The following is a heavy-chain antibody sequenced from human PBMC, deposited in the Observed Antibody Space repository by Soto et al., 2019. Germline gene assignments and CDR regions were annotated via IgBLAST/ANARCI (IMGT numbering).Heavy chain of an antibody. CDR3: VGDETKFLGDWFAP. V-gene: IGHV4-4*07. D-gene: IGHD1-1*01. CDR1: GASISGFY. CDR2: IYATGTT. Sequence: PSETLSLTCTVSGASISGFYWSWIRKSAGKGLEWIGRIYATGTTDYNPSLKSRVMMSVDTSKKQFSPKLRSVTAADTAVYYCVGDETKFLGDWFAPGGE. J-gene: IGHJ5*02.